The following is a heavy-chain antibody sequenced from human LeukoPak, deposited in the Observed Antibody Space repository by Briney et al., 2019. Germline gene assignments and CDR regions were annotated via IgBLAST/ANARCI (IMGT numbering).Heavy chain of an antibody. CDR1: GYSFTSYW. J-gene: IGHJ4*02. CDR2: IYPGDSDT. Sequence: GESLKISCKGSGYSFTSYWIGWVRQMPGEGLEWMGIIYPGDSDTRYSPSFQGQVTISADKSISTAYLQWSSLKASDTAMYYCARLEINSIGSGSYYADYWGQGTLVTVSS. D-gene: IGHD3-10*01. V-gene: IGHV5-51*01. CDR3: ARLEINSIGSGSYYADY.